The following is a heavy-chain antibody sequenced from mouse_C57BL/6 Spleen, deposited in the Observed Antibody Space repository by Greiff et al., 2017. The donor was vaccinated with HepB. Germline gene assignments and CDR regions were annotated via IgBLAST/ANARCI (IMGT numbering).Heavy chain of an antibody. D-gene: IGHD2-4*01. CDR3: TTASYDYDPLTGTGYAMDY. V-gene: IGHV14-4*01. CDR2: IDPENGDT. CDR1: GFNIKDDY. Sequence: EVQLQQSGAELVRPGASVKLSCTASGFNIKDDYMHWVKQRPEQGLEWIGWIDPENGDTEYASKFQGKATITADTSSNTAYLQLSSLTSEDTAVYYCTTASYDYDPLTGTGYAMDYWGQGTSVTVSS. J-gene: IGHJ4*01.